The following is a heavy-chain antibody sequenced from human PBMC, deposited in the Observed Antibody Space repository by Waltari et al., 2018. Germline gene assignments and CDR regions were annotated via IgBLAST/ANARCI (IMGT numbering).Heavy chain of an antibody. CDR3: AKDRTSYYYDSIFDY. V-gene: IGHV3-33*03. CDR1: GFTFNNYG. Sequence: QVQLVESGGGVVQPGRSLRLSCAASGFTFNNYGMHWVRQAPGKGLEWVAVIWYDGSNKYYADSVKGRFTISRDKSKNTLSLQMNSLRAEDSAVYYCAKDRTSYYYDSIFDYWGQGTLVTVSS. CDR2: IWYDGSNK. J-gene: IGHJ4*02. D-gene: IGHD3-22*01.